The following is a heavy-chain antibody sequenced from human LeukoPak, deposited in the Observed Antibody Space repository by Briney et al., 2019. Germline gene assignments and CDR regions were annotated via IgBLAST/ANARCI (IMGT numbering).Heavy chain of an antibody. CDR1: GYTFTGYY. V-gene: IGHV1-2*02. D-gene: IGHD3-22*01. Sequence: ASVKVYCKASGYTFTGYYMHWVRQAPGQGLEWMGWINPNSGGTNYAQKFQGRVTMTRDTSISTAYMELSRLRSDDTAVYYCARGGGGYYEHAAYWGQGTLVTVSS. J-gene: IGHJ4*02. CDR3: ARGGGGYYEHAAY. CDR2: INPNSGGT.